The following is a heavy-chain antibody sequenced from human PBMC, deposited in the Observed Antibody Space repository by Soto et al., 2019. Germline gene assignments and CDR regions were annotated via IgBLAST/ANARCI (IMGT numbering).Heavy chain of an antibody. V-gene: IGHV4-39*01. CDR1: GGSISSSSYY. D-gene: IGHD6-19*01. J-gene: IGHJ5*02. CDR3: ARHGLANWFDP. Sequence: SETLSLTCTVSGGSISSSSYYWGWIRQPPGKGLEWIGSIYYSGSTYYNPFLKSRVTISVDTSKNQFSLKLSSVTAADTAVYYCARHGLANWFDPWGQGTLVTVSS. CDR2: IYYSGST.